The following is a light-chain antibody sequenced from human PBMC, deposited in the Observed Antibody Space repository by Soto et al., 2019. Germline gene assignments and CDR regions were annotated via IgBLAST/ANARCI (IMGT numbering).Light chain of an antibody. V-gene: IGKV4-1*01. CDR3: KNYYSSQLN. J-gene: IGKJ4*01. Sequence: DIVMTQPPDSLPVSLGDSATINCKSGQTGLSSSNNKNYLAWYQQKQGQPHKVVIYWAYTRGSGVNDRFSGSGSGKDFTITIRSMQAEDVAVYYCKNYYSSQLNCGGGNKGDIK. CDR1: QTGLSSSNNKNY. CDR2: WAY.